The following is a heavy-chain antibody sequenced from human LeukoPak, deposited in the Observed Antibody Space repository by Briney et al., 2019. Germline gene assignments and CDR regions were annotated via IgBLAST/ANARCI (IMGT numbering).Heavy chain of an antibody. CDR1: GYTFTNYA. CDR3: ARTTAMVTIFDY. D-gene: IGHD5-18*01. Sequence: ASVKVSCKASGYTFTNYAMHWVRQAPGQRLEWMGWINAGNGNTKYSQKFQGRVTITRDTSASTAYMELSSLRSEDTAVYYCARTTAMVTIFDYWDQGTLVTVSS. J-gene: IGHJ4*02. CDR2: INAGNGNT. V-gene: IGHV1-3*01.